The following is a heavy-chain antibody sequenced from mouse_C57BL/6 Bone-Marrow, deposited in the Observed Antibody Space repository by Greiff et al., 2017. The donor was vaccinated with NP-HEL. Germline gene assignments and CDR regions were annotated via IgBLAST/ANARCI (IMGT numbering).Heavy chain of an antibody. CDR3: ARLRGILLLGDY. CDR2: IYPGDGDT. CDR1: GYAFSSSW. D-gene: IGHD1-1*01. J-gene: IGHJ2*01. V-gene: IGHV1-82*01. Sequence: QVQLKESGPELVKPGASVKISCKASGYAFSSSWMNWVKQRPGKGLEWIGRIYPGDGDTNYNGKFKGKATLTADKSSSTAYMQLSSLTSEDSAVYFCARLRGILLLGDYWGQGTTLTVSS.